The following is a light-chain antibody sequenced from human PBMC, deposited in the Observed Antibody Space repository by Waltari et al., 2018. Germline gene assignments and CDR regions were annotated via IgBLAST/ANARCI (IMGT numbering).Light chain of an antibody. V-gene: IGKV3-20*01. Sequence: EIVLTQSPGTLSLSPGERVPLSCRASQSVSKYLAWYQQRPGQAPRLILYHASTKATGIPDRFSGSGSGTDFSLTISRLEPEDFAVYYCQLYVRLPATFGQGTRVEIK. CDR3: QLYVRLPAT. CDR2: HAS. CDR1: QSVSKY. J-gene: IGKJ1*01.